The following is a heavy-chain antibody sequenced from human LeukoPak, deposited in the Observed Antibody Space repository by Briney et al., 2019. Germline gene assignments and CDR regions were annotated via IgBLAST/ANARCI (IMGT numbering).Heavy chain of an antibody. V-gene: IGHV4-39*07. CDR2: IYYSGST. Sequence: PSETLSLTCTVSGGSISSSSYYWGWIRQPPGKGLEWIGSIYYSGSTYYNPSLKSRVTISVDTSKNQLSLKLSSVTAADTAVYYCARGGIVVSTWDAFDIWGQGTMVTVSS. J-gene: IGHJ3*02. CDR3: ARGGIVVSTWDAFDI. CDR1: GGSISSSSYY. D-gene: IGHD3-22*01.